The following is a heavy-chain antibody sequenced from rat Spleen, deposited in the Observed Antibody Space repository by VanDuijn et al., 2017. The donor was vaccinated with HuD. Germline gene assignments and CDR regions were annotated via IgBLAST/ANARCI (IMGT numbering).Heavy chain of an antibody. Sequence: EVQLVESGGGLVQPGRSMKLSCAASGFTFSNSYMAWVRQPPGKGLEWVASITNTGGSTYYPDSVKGRFTISRDNAKSTLYLQMNSLRSEDTATYYCTREGNSGYDYWGQGVMVTVSS. D-gene: IGHD4-3*01. V-gene: IGHV5-31*01. CDR1: GFTFSNSY. CDR2: ITNTGGST. J-gene: IGHJ2*01. CDR3: TREGNSGYDY.